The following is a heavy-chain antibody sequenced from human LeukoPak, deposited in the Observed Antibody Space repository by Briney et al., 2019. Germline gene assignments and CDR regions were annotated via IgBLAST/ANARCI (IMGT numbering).Heavy chain of an antibody. CDR2: IYYSGST. J-gene: IGHJ4*02. D-gene: IGHD3-10*01. Sequence: SETLSLTCTVSGGSISSYYWSWIRQPPGKGLEWIGYIYYSGSTNYNPSLKSRVTISVDTSKNQFSLKLSSVTAADTAVYYCARWLDYGSGSYIDYWGQGTLVTVSS. V-gene: IGHV4-59*01. CDR3: ARWLDYGSGSYIDY. CDR1: GGSISSYY.